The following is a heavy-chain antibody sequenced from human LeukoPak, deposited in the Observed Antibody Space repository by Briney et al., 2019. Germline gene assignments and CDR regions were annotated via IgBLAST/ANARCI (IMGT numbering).Heavy chain of an antibody. CDR3: ARPLGGGNYYSPFDF. V-gene: IGHV4-59*08. CDR2: IYYSGST. CDR1: GGSISSYY. J-gene: IGHJ4*02. Sequence: KPSETLSLTCTVSGGSISSYYWSWIRQPPGKGLEWIGYIYYSGSTNYNPSLKSRVTISVDTSKNQFSLKLSSVTAADTAFYYCARPLGGGNYYSPFDFWGQGILVTVSS. D-gene: IGHD1-26*01.